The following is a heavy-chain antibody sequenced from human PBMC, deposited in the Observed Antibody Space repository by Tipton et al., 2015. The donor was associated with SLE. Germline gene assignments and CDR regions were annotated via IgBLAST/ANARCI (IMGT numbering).Heavy chain of an antibody. CDR2: INPSGGST. V-gene: IGHV1-46*01. J-gene: IGHJ3*02. D-gene: IGHD4-17*01. Sequence: QLVQSGAEVKKPGASVKVSCEASGYTFTSYYMHWVRQAPGQGLEWMGIINPSGGSTSYAQKFQGRVTMTRDTSTSTAYMELRSLRSDDTAVYYCARGYGDSDAFDIWGQGTMVTVSS. CDR3: ARGYGDSDAFDI. CDR1: GYTFTSYY.